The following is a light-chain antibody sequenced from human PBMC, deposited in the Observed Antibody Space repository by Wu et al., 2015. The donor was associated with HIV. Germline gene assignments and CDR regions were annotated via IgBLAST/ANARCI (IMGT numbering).Light chain of an antibody. CDR3: QQYGTSFRT. V-gene: IGKV3-20*01. CDR2: DAS. CDR1: QSVSGNY. Sequence: GRATFXCRASQSVSGNYLDLVPAEALARLPRLLIYDASSRAIGIPDRFSGSGSGTDFTPTISRVEPEDFAVYYCQQYGTSFRTFGPGTKVDIK. J-gene: IGKJ3*01.